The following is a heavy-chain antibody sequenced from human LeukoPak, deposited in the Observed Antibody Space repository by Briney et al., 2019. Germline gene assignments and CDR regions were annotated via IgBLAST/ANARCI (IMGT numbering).Heavy chain of an antibody. CDR2: ISAYNGNT. J-gene: IGHJ2*01. D-gene: IGHD6-13*01. CDR1: GYTFTSYG. V-gene: IGHV1-18*01. Sequence: ASVKVSCKASGYTFTSYGISWVRQAPGRGLEWMGWISAYNGNTNYAQKLQGRATMTTDTSTSTAYMELRSLRSDDTAVYYCARDYRIAAADWYFDLWGRGTLVTVSS. CDR3: ARDYRIAAADWYFDL.